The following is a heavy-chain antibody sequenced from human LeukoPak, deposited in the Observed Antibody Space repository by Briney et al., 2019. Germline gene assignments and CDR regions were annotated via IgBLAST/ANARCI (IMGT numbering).Heavy chain of an antibody. J-gene: IGHJ4*02. D-gene: IGHD3-22*01. CDR1: GYTFTDYH. Sequence: ASVKVSCKTSGYTFTDYHIHWVRQAPGQGLEWMGCINPKSGDTNYAHKFQGRVTMTRDTSTSTVYMELSSLRSEDTAVYYCARDGWFYYDSSDYSGFDYWGQGTLVTVSS. CDR3: ARDGWFYYDSSDYSGFDY. V-gene: IGHV1-2*07. CDR2: INPKSGDT.